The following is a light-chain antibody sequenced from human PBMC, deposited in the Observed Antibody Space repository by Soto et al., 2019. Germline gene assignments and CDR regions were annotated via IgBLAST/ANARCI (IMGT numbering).Light chain of an antibody. CDR3: QQYRSSPRA. J-gene: IGKJ1*01. CDR2: GAS. V-gene: IGKV3-20*01. CDR1: QSVSSSY. Sequence: EIVLTQSPGTLSLSPGERATLSCRASQSVSSSYLAWYQQKPGQAPRLLIYGASSRATGIPDRFSGSGSGTDFTLTISRLEPEDFAVYYCQQYRSSPRAFGQWTKVEIK.